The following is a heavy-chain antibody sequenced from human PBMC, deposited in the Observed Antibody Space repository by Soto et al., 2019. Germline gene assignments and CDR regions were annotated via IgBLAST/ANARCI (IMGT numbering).Heavy chain of an antibody. J-gene: IGHJ4*02. V-gene: IGHV1-18*01. CDR2: ISAYNGNT. CDR1: GYTFASYG. D-gene: IGHD6-19*01. CDR3: ARRHSSGWYLDY. Sequence: ASVKVSCKASGYTFASYGISWVRQAPGQGLEWMGWISAYNGNTNYAQKLQGRVTMTTDTSTSTAYMELRSLRSDDTAVYYCARRHSSGWYLDYWGQGTLVTVSS.